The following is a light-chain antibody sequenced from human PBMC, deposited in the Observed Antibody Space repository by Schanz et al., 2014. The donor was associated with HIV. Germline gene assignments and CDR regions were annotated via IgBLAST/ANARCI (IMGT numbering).Light chain of an antibody. CDR3: QQYNNWPRT. V-gene: IGKV3-15*01. Sequence: EIVMTQSPVTLSVSPGERVTLSCRASQSVSNNLAWYQQKPGQAPRLLIYGASTRATGIPARFSGSGSGTEFTLTISSLQSEDFAVYYCQQYNNWPRTFGQGTKVDIK. J-gene: IGKJ1*01. CDR2: GAS. CDR1: QSVSNN.